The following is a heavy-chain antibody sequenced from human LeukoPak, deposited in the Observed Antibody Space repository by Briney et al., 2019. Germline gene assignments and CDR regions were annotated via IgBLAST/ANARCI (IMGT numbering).Heavy chain of an antibody. CDR2: IKQDGSEK. CDR1: GFTFSSYW. V-gene: IGHV3-7*03. J-gene: IGHJ4*02. Sequence: PGGSLRLFCAASGFTFSSYWMSWVRQAPGKGLEWVANIKQDGSEKYYVDSVKGRFTISRDNAKNSLYLQMNSLRAEDTAVYYCAREGGYSSSLYWGQGTLVTVSS. D-gene: IGHD6-13*01. CDR3: AREGGYSSSLY.